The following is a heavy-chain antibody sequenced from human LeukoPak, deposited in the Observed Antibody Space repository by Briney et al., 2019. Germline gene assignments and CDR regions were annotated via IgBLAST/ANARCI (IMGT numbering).Heavy chain of an antibody. J-gene: IGHJ4*02. V-gene: IGHV4-34*09. CDR3: ARAAGGFYDSSGYYVGRRGLDY. Sequence: SETLSLTCAVYGGSFSGYYWSGIRQPPGKGLEWIGEINHSGSTYYNPSLKSRLIISVDTSKNQFSLKLSSVTAADTAIYYCARAAGGFYDSSGYYVGRRGLDYWGQGTLVTVSS. D-gene: IGHD3-22*01. CDR2: INHSGST. CDR1: GGSFSGYY.